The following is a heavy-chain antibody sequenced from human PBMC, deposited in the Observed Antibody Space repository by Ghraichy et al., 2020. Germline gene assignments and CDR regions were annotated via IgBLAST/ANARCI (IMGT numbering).Heavy chain of an antibody. J-gene: IGHJ4*02. V-gene: IGHV4-34*01. D-gene: IGHD5-12*01. Sequence: SETLSLTCAVYGGSFSGYYWSWIRQPPGKGLEWIGEINHSGSTNYNPSLKSRVTISVDTSKNQFSLKLSSVTAADTAVYYCARVLFGLRAFDYWGQGTLVTVSS. CDR1: GGSFSGYY. CDR2: INHSGST. CDR3: ARVLFGLRAFDY.